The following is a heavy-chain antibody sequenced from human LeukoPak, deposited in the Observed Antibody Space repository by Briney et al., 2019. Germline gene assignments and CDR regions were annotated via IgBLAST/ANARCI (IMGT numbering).Heavy chain of an antibody. Sequence: GGSLRLSCAASGFTFSSYSMNWVRQAPGKGLEWVSSISSSSSYIYYADSVKGRFTISRDNAKNSLYLQMNSLRAEDTAVYYCAREEDSSGWIRAFDYWGQGTLVTVSS. CDR2: ISSSSSYI. D-gene: IGHD6-25*01. V-gene: IGHV3-21*01. J-gene: IGHJ4*02. CDR3: AREEDSSGWIRAFDY. CDR1: GFTFSSYS.